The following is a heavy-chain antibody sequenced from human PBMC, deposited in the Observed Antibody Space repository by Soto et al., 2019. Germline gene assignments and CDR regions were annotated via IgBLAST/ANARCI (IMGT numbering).Heavy chain of an antibody. Sequence: SETLSLTCTVSGGSISSSSYYRGWIRQPPGKGLEWIGSIYYSGSTYYNPSRKSRVTISVDTSKNQFSLELSSVTAADTAVYYCARKRGYRYYFPFTLWFDPWGQGTLVTVSS. D-gene: IGHD5-18*01. CDR2: IYYSGST. CDR3: ARKRGYRYYFPFTLWFDP. V-gene: IGHV4-39*01. CDR1: GGSISSSSYY. J-gene: IGHJ5*02.